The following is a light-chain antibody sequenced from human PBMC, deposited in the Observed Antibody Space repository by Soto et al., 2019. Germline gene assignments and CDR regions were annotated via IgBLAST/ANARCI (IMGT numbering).Light chain of an antibody. CDR2: GAS. CDR1: QSVSSS. CDR3: QQYNNWWT. V-gene: IGKV3-15*01. Sequence: EVVMTQSPATLSMSPGERATLSCRASQSVSSSLAWYQQKPGQAPRLLIYGASTRATGIPDRFSGSGSETGFTLTISSLQAEDFAIYYCQQYNNWWTFGQGTKVEIK. J-gene: IGKJ1*01.